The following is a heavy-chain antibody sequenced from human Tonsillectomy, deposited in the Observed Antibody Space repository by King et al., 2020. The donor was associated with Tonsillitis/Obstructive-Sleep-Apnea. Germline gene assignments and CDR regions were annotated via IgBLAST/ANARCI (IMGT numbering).Heavy chain of an antibody. CDR2: ISYDGSNK. V-gene: IGHV3-30*04. CDR1: GFTFSSYA. D-gene: IGHD2-15*01. Sequence: QLVQSGGGVVQPGRSLRLSCAASGFTFSSYAMHWVRQAPGKGLEWVAVISYDGSNKYYADSVKGRFTISRDNSKNTLYLQMNSLRAEDTAVYYCARPSPLGYCSGGSCYSPNFDSWGQGTLVTVSS. J-gene: IGHJ4*02. CDR3: ARPSPLGYCSGGSCYSPNFDS.